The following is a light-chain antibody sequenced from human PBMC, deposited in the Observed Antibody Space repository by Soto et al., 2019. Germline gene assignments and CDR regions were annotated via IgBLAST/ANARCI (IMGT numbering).Light chain of an antibody. CDR2: DVS. J-gene: IGLJ2*01. CDR3: SSYTSSSTV. V-gene: IGLV2-14*01. CDR1: SSDVGGYNY. Sequence: QSVLTQPASVSGSPGQSITISCTGTSSDVGGYNYVSWYQQHPGKAPKLMIYDVSNRPSGVSNRFSGSKSGNTASLTISGLQAEDEADYYCSSYTSSSTVFGGGTQLTLL.